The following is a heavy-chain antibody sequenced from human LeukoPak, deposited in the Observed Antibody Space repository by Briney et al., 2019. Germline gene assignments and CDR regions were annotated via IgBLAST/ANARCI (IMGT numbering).Heavy chain of an antibody. V-gene: IGHV3-9*01. D-gene: IGHD6-13*01. Sequence: PGGSLRLSCEASGFTFDDYGMHWVRQAPGKSLEWVSTISWNSASVGYVDSVKGRFTISRDNAKKTLYLQMNSLRPEDTALYYCAEDYGYSSSWYDYWGQGTLVTVSS. J-gene: IGHJ4*02. CDR2: ISWNSASV. CDR3: AEDYGYSSSWYDY. CDR1: GFTFDDYG.